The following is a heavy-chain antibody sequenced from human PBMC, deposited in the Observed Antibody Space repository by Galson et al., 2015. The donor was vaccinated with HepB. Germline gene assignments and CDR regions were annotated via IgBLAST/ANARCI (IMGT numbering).Heavy chain of an antibody. Sequence: SLRLSCAASGFTFSHYGMHWVRQAPGKGLEWVTVVSYDGNLDHYAESVKGQFTISRDNSRNTLYLQMNSLRAEDTAVYFCAKGYDSTGYYSFDYWGQGTLVTVSA. CDR2: VSYDGNLD. D-gene: IGHD3-9*01. V-gene: IGHV3-30*18. J-gene: IGHJ4*02. CDR1: GFTFSHYG. CDR3: AKGYDSTGYYSFDY.